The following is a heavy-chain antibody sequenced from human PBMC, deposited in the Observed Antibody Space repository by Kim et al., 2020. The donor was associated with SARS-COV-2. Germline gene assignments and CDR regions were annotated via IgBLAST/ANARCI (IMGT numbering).Heavy chain of an antibody. D-gene: IGHD6-13*01. CDR2: ISYDGSHK. CDR1: GFTFSSYA. J-gene: IGHJ5*02. V-gene: IGHV3-30-3*01. Sequence: GGSLRLSCAASGFTFSSYAMHWVRQAPGKGLEWVAVISYDGSHKYYADSVQGRFTISRDNSKNTLYLQMNSLKDEDTAVYYCAREPEQRLVLVGWFDPWGQGTLVTVSS. CDR3: AREPEQRLVLVGWFDP.